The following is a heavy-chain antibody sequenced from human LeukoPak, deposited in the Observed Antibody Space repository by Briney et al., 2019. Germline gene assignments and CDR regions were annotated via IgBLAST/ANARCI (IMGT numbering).Heavy chain of an antibody. V-gene: IGHV4-39*07. J-gene: IGHJ3*02. Sequence: KTSETLSLTCTVSGGSISSSSYYWGWIRQPPGKGLEWIGSIYYSGSTYYNPSLKSRVTISVDTSKNQFSLKLSSVTAADTAVYYCAGGPMRIQLWLGVWFAFDIWGQGTMVTVSS. CDR3: AGGPMRIQLWLGVWFAFDI. CDR2: IYYSGST. CDR1: GGSISSSSYY. D-gene: IGHD5-18*01.